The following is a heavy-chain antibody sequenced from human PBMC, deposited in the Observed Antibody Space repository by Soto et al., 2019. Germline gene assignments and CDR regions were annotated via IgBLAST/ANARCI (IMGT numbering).Heavy chain of an antibody. V-gene: IGHV3-15*07. CDR2: IKSKTDGGIT. CDR3: TTDFLIDGQFWSGYKELYYFDY. D-gene: IGHD3-3*02. Sequence: GGSLRLSCAASGFTFSNAWINWVRQAPGKGLEWVGRIKSKTDGGITDYAAPVKGRFAISRDDSKNMVYLEMNSLKTEDTAVYYCTTDFLIDGQFWSGYKELYYFDYWGKGTLVTVSS. J-gene: IGHJ4*02. CDR1: GFTFSNAW.